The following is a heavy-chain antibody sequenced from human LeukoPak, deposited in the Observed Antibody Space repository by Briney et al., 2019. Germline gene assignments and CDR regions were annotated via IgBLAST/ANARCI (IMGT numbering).Heavy chain of an antibody. J-gene: IGHJ4*02. CDR2: INSDGIST. CDR3: ARDVGNFDY. Sequence: GGSLRLSCAASGVTFRKYWMHWVRQAPGKGLVWVSRINSDGISTGYADSVKGRFTVSRDNAKKTLYLQMNSLRAEDTAVYYCARDVGNFDYWGQGTLVTVSS. CDR1: GVTFRKYW. V-gene: IGHV3-74*01.